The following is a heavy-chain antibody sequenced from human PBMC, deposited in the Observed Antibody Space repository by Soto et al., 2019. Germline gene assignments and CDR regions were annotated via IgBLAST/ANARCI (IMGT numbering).Heavy chain of an antibody. CDR3: ARSLTEGYCTITGCYTRPLYGMDV. Sequence: GASVKVSCKASGYTFSGYYIHWLRRAPRQGLECMGWINPNSGGTNYAQKFQGRVTVTRDTPTSTAYMELSRLTSDDTAVYYCARSLTEGYCTITGCYTRPLYGMDVWGQGTTVTVSS. D-gene: IGHD2-2*02. V-gene: IGHV1-2*02. CDR1: GYTFSGYY. J-gene: IGHJ6*02. CDR2: INPNSGGT.